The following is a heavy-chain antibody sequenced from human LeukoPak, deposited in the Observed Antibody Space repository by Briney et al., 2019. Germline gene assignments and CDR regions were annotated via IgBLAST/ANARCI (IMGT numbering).Heavy chain of an antibody. D-gene: IGHD1-26*01. CDR3: AKVPLGSGSYFPYYYYMDV. J-gene: IGHJ6*03. Sequence: GSLRLSCAASGFTISTYAMTWVRQAPGKGLEWVSGISGSDDSKYYADSVKGRFTITRHNSKNTLYLQINSLRAEDTAVYYCAKVPLGSGSYFPYYYYMDVWGKGTTVSVSS. CDR2: ISGSDDSK. V-gene: IGHV3-23*01. CDR1: GFTISTYA.